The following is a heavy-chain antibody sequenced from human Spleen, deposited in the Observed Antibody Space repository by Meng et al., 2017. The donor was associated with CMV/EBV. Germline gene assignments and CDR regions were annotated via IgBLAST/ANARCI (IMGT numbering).Heavy chain of an antibody. CDR2: IYSGGST. CDR1: GFTVSSNY. J-gene: IGHJ4*02. D-gene: IGHD3-10*01. CDR3: ARDRGDGYLDY. Sequence: GGSLRLSCAASGFTVSSNYMSWVRQAPGKGLEWVSVIYSGGSTYYADSVKGRFTISRDNSNNTLYLQMNSLRAEDTAVYYCARDRGDGYLDYWGQGTLVTVSS. V-gene: IGHV3-66*02.